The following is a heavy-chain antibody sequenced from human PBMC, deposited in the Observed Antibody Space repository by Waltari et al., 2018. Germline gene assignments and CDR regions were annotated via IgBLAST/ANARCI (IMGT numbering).Heavy chain of an antibody. D-gene: IGHD2-2*01. CDR1: GFTFSSYG. Sequence: QVQLVESGGGVVQPGRSLRLSCAASGFTFSSYGMHWVRQAPGKGLEWVAVIWYDGSNKYYSDSVKGRFTISRDNSKNTLYLQMNSLRAEDTAVYYCARDHRYCSSTSCYSSYYYGMDVWGQGTTVTVSS. V-gene: IGHV3-33*01. J-gene: IGHJ6*02. CDR2: IWYDGSNK. CDR3: ARDHRYCSSTSCYSSYYYGMDV.